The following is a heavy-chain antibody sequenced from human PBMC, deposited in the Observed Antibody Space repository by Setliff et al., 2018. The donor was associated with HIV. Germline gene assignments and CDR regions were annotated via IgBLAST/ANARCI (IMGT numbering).Heavy chain of an antibody. CDR3: VTSSSWSSRLNF. J-gene: IGHJ4*02. CDR2: INHSGKT. Sequence: SETLSLTCAVYGGSLSGHYWTWISQPPGEGLEWIGEINHSGKTNYNPSLKSRVTISVDTSKNQFSLKVTSVTAADTAVYYCVTSSSWSSRLNFWGQGMLVTVSS. D-gene: IGHD6-13*01. V-gene: IGHV4-34*01. CDR1: GGSLSGHY.